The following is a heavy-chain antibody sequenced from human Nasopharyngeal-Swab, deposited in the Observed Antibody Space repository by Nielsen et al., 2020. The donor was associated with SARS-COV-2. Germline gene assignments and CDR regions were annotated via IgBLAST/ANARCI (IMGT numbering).Heavy chain of an antibody. D-gene: IGHD3-22*01. CDR3: ARRSQYYYDSSVHLDY. V-gene: IGHV5-51*01. Sequence: GESLKISCKGSGYRFNSYWIGWVRQMPGKGLEWMGIIDPGDSDARFSPSFQGQVTISVDKSISTAYLQWSSLKASDTAIYYCARRSQYYYDSSVHLDYWGQGTLVTVSS. CDR2: IDPGDSDA. J-gene: IGHJ4*02. CDR1: GYRFNSYW.